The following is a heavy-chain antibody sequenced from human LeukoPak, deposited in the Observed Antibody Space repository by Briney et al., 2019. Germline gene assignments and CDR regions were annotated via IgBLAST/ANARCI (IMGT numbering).Heavy chain of an antibody. CDR1: GFSFSSYD. CDR2: IGIAGDT. CDR3: TRDRRGGYDY. Sequence: HSGGSLRLSCAASGFSFSSYDMHWVRQATGKGLEWVSGIGIAGDTYYPGSVKDRFTISRENAKNSLFLQMNSLRVGDTAVYYCTRDRRGGYDYWGQGTLVTVSS. J-gene: IGHJ4*02. D-gene: IGHD1-26*01. V-gene: IGHV3-13*04.